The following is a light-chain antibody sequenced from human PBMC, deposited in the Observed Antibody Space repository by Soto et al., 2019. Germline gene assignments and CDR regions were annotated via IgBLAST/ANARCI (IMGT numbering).Light chain of an antibody. J-gene: IGKJ1*01. Sequence: EIVLTQSPGTLSLSPGERATLSCRASQSVSSSYLAWYRQKPGQAPSLLIYGASRRATGIPDRFSGSESGTDFTLTISRLGPEDFAVYYCQQYDRSPWTFGQGTKVEVK. CDR2: GAS. CDR1: QSVSSSY. CDR3: QQYDRSPWT. V-gene: IGKV3-20*01.